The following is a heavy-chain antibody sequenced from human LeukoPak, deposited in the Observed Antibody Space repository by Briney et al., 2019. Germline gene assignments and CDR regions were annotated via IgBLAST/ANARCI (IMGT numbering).Heavy chain of an antibody. V-gene: IGHV3-23*01. CDR2: ISGSGGST. CDR3: ARGSGSYDY. J-gene: IGHJ4*02. CDR1: GVTLSSYA. Sequence: GGSLRLSCAASGVTLSSYAMNWVRQAPGKGLEWVSVISGSGGSTYYADSVKGRFTISRDNSKNKLYLQMNSLRAEHTAVFYCARGSGSYDYWGQGTLVSVSS. D-gene: IGHD1-26*01.